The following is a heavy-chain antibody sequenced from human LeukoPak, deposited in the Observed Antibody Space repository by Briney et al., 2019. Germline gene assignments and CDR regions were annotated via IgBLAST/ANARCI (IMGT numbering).Heavy chain of an antibody. CDR2: ISAYNGNT. CDR3: ARDLGSSGYYEANDAFDI. CDR1: GYTFTSYG. Sequence: GASVKVSCKASGYTFTSYGISWVRQAPGQGLEWMGWISAYNGNTNYAQKLQGRVTMTTDTSTSTAYMELRSLRSDDTAVYYCARDLGSSGYYEANDAFDIWGQGTMVTASS. D-gene: IGHD3-22*01. J-gene: IGHJ3*02. V-gene: IGHV1-18*01.